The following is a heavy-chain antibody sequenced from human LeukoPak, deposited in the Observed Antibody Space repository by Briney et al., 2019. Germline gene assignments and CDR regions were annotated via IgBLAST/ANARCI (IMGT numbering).Heavy chain of an antibody. D-gene: IGHD4-17*01. CDR3: AKVSRYGDDGEYFQH. CDR1: GFTFSSYG. CDR2: ISYDGSNK. V-gene: IGHV3-30*18. J-gene: IGHJ1*01. Sequence: GGSLRLSCAASGFTFSSYGMHWVRQAPGKGLEWVAVISYDGSNKYYADFVKGRFTISRDNSKNTLYLQMNSLRAEDTAVYYCAKVSRYGDDGEYFQHWGQGTLVTVSS.